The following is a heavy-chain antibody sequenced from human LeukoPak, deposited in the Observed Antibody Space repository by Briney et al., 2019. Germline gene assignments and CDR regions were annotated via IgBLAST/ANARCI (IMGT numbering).Heavy chain of an antibody. CDR3: AWHTVTTSYFFDY. J-gene: IGHJ4*02. Sequence: SETLSLTCTVSGGSISSSGYYWTWIRQHPGKGLEWIGYIYYSGRTYYNPSLKSRFNISLNTSQNQFSLKLSSVTAADTAVYYCAWHTVTTSYFFDYWGQGTLVSVSS. CDR1: GGSISSSGYY. D-gene: IGHD4-17*01. V-gene: IGHV4-31*03. CDR2: IYYSGRT.